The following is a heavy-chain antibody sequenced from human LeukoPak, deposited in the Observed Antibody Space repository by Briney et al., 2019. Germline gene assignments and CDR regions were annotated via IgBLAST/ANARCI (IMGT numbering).Heavy chain of an antibody. J-gene: IGHJ4*02. CDR2: ISSSSTPI. D-gene: IGHD2-21*01. Sequence: PGGSLRLSCAASGFTFSSYEMNWVRQAPGKGLEWVSYISSSSTPIHYADSVKGRFTISRDNAKNSLFLQMNSLRAEDTAVYYCAREKTACGGDCYDSWGLGTLVTVSS. V-gene: IGHV3-48*03. CDR3: AREKTACGGDCYDS. CDR1: GFTFSSYE.